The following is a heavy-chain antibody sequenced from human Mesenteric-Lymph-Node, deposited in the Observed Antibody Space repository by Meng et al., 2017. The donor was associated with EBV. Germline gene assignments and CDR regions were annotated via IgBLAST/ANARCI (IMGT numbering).Heavy chain of an antibody. CDR3: VHTPTRTYFLGDY. CDR2: IYWDGDD. V-gene: IGHV2-5*02. CDR1: AFSLSTIGG. D-gene: IGHD1-26*01. J-gene: IGHJ4*02. Sequence: QITCQESGPRLVKPTETLSLTCTFSAFSLSTIGGVAWIRQPPGKALEWLALIYWDGDDRYSPSLKSRLTITKDTSKNQVVLTMTNMAPVDTATYYCVHTPTRTYFLGDYWGQGILVTVSS.